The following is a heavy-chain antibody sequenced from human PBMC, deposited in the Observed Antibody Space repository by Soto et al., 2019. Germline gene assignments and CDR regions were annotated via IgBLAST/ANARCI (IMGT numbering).Heavy chain of an antibody. CDR2: ISSSSSTI. CDR3: DYFPGY. V-gene: IGHV3-48*01. CDR1: GFTFSSYS. J-gene: IGHJ4*02. D-gene: IGHD1-26*01. Sequence: EVQLVESGGGLVQPGGSLRLSCAASGFTFSSYSMNWVRQAPGKGLEWVSYISSSSSTIYYADSVKGRFTSARDNAKYSLYLLMNSLRAEDRAVYYCDYFPGYWGQGTLVTVSS.